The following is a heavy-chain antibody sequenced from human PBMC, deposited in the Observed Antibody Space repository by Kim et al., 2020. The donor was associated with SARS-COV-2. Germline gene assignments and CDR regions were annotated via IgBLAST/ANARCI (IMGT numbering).Heavy chain of an antibody. CDR3: TRDSSSWLHYYYGMDV. CDR1: GFTFSGSA. J-gene: IGHJ6*02. CDR2: IRSKANSYAT. D-gene: IGHD6-13*01. Sequence: GGSLRLSCAASGFTFSGSAMHWVRQASGKGLEWVGRIRSKANSYATAYAASVKGRFTISRDDSKNTAYLQMNSLKTEDTAVYYCTRDSSSWLHYYYGMDVWGQGTTVTVSS. V-gene: IGHV3-73*01.